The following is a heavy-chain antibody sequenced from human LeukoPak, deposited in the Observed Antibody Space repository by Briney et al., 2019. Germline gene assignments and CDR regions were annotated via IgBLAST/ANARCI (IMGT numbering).Heavy chain of an antibody. D-gene: IGHD6-13*01. Sequence: AETLSLTCTVSGASISSYYWSWIRQPPGKGLEWIGCIYDSGTTYYNPSLTGRLTISLDTSKSQVSLQLTSVTAADTAVYYCARSEAIYSSSVSRFDPWGQGTLVTVSS. V-gene: IGHV4-59*01. J-gene: IGHJ5*02. CDR3: ARSEAIYSSSVSRFDP. CDR2: IYDSGTT. CDR1: GASISSYY.